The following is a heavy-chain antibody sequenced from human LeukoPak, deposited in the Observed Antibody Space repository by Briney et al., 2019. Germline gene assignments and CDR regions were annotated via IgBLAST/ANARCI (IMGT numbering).Heavy chain of an antibody. V-gene: IGHV3-48*01. Sequence: AGGSLRLSCAASGFTFSSYSMNWVRQAPGKGLEWVSYISSSSTIYYADSVKGRFTISRDNAKNSLYLQMNSLRAEDTAVYYSARDPAYYYDSSGYYDGDYWGQGTLVTVSS. CDR2: ISSSSTI. CDR3: ARDPAYYYDSSGYYDGDY. CDR1: GFTFSSYS. D-gene: IGHD3-22*01. J-gene: IGHJ4*02.